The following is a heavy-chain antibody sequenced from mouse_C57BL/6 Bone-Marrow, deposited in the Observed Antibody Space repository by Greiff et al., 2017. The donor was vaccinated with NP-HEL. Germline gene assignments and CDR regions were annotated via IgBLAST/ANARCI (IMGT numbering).Heavy chain of an antibody. CDR1: GFTFSSYA. J-gene: IGHJ3*01. D-gene: IGHD2-5*01. Sequence: EVMLVESGGGLVKPGGSLKLSCAASGFTFSSYAMSWVRQTPEKRLEWVATISDGGSYTSYPDNVKGRFTISRDNAKNNLYLQMSHLKSEDTAMYYCARESPYSNFPWFAYWGQGTLVTVSA. V-gene: IGHV5-4*01. CDR3: ARESPYSNFPWFAY. CDR2: ISDGGSYT.